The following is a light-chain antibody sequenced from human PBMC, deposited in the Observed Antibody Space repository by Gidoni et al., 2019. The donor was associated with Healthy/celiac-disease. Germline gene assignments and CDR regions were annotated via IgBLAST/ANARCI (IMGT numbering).Light chain of an antibody. CDR1: NSGSKS. CDR3: QVWDSSSDHWV. Sequence: SYVLPQPPSVSVAPGRTARITCGGNNSGSKSVHWYQQKPGQAPVLVIYYDSDRPSGIPERFSGSNSGNTATLTISRVEAGDEADYYCQVWDSSSDHWVFGGGTKLTVL. CDR2: YDS. V-gene: IGLV3-21*04. J-gene: IGLJ3*02.